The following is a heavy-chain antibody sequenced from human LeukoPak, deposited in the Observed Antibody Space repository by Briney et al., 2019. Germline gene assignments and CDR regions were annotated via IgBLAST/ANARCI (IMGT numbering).Heavy chain of an antibody. V-gene: IGHV3-21*01. CDR2: ISSSSSYI. D-gene: IGHD3-22*01. Sequence: PGGSLRLSCAASGFTFSSYSMNWVRQAPGKGLEWVSSISSSSSYIYYADSVKGRFTISRDNAKNSLYLQMNSLRAEDTAVYYCARDRGDYYDDTVFDYWGQGTLVTVSS. CDR3: ARDRGDYYDDTVFDY. CDR1: GFTFSSYS. J-gene: IGHJ4*02.